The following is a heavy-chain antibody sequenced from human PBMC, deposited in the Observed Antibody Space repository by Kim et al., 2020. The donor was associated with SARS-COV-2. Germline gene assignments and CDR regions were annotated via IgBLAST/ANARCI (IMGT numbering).Heavy chain of an antibody. Sequence: SADHVKGRFTIYRDNSENTVSLQLNRLRAEDTAVYYCAKVTTMWSFGFDYLGQGTLVIVSS. J-gene: IGHJ4*02. D-gene: IGHD2-21*01. CDR3: AKVTTMWSFGFDY. V-gene: IGHV3-23*01.